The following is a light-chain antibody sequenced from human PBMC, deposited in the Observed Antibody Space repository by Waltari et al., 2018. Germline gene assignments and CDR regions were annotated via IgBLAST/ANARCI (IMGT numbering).Light chain of an antibody. Sequence: DIVMTQSPDSLAVSLGERATINCNSRQGVLYTDNHKNYLTWYQQKPGQSPQLLIYWASTRESGVPDRFIGSGSGTDFTLTISSLQAEDVAVYYCHQHYTTPWTFGQGTQVEL. V-gene: IGKV4-1*01. CDR3: HQHYTTPWT. CDR1: QGVLYTDNHKNY. CDR2: WAS. J-gene: IGKJ1*01.